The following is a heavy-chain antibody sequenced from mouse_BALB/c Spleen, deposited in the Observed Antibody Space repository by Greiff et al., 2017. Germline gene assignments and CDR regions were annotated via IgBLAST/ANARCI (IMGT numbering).Heavy chain of an antibody. CDR3: ARGPITTVVEIDY. J-gene: IGHJ2*01. Sequence: VMLVESGPGLVAPSQSLSITCTVSGFSLTSYGVHWVRQPPGKGLEWLGVIWAGGSTNYNSALMSRLSISKDNSKSQVFLKMNSLQTDDTAMYYCARGPITTVVEIDYWGQGTTLTVSS. CDR2: IWAGGST. CDR1: GFSLTSYG. V-gene: IGHV2-9*02. D-gene: IGHD1-1*01.